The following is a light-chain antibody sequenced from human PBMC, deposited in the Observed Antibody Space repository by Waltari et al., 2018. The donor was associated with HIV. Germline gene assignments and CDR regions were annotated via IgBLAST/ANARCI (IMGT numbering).Light chain of an antibody. J-gene: IGLJ2*01. V-gene: IGLV2-8*01. Sequence: QSALTQPPSASGSPGQSVTISCTGTSSDVGAYNSVSWYQQHPGKAPKLLISEVTKRPSGVPDRFAGSKAGNTASLTISGLQAEDEADYYCSSYTSSSTLYVVFGGGTKLTVL. CDR1: SSDVGAYNS. CDR2: EVT. CDR3: SSYTSSSTLYVV.